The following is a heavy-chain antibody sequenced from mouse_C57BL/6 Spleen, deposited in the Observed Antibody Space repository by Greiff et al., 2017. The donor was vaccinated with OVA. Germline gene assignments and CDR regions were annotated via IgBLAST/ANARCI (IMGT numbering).Heavy chain of an antibody. J-gene: IGHJ2*01. V-gene: IGHV1-26*01. CDR3: ARGGDYDYFDY. Sequence: EVQLQQSGPELVKPGASAKISCKASGYTFTDYYMNWVKQSHGKSLEWIGDINPNNGGTSYNQKFKGKATLTVDKSSSTAYMELRSLTSEDSAVYYCARGGDYDYFDYWGQGTTLTVSS. D-gene: IGHD2-4*01. CDR2: INPNNGGT. CDR1: GYTFTDYY.